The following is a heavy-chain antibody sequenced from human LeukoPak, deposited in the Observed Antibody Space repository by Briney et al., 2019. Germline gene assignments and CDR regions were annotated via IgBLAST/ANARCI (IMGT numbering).Heavy chain of an antibody. D-gene: IGHD1-26*01. CDR1: GFTFSSYW. CDR3: ATKSGNYFNY. J-gene: IGHJ4*02. CDR2: IKQDGSDK. V-gene: IGHV3-7*03. Sequence: GGSLRLSCAASGFTFSSYWMTWVRQAPGKGLEWVANIKQDGSDKYYVDSVRGRFTVSRDNAKNSLYLQINSLRAEDTAVYYCATKSGNYFNYWGQGTLVTVSS.